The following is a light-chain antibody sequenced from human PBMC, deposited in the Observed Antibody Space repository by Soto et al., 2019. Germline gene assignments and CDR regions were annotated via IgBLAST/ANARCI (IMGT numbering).Light chain of an antibody. V-gene: IGLV7-46*01. J-gene: IGLJ2*01. Sequence: QAVVTQEPSLTVSPGGTVTLTCGSSTGTVTTGLYPYWFQQKSGQAPRTLIYETTKKHSWTPARFSGSLLGGKAALTLSGAQPDDEADYYCLLVSSGVVVFGGGTKLTVL. CDR2: ETT. CDR1: TGTVTTGLY. CDR3: LLVSSGVVV.